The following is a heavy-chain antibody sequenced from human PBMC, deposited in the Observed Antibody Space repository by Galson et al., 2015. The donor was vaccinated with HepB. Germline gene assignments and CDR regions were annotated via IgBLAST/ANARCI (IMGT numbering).Heavy chain of an antibody. J-gene: IGHJ4*02. CDR3: AKGATVPYEWRLDY. CDR1: GFTFSSYG. Sequence: SLRLSCAASGFTFSSYGMHWVRQAPGKGLEWVAVISYDGSNKYYADSVKGRFTISRDNSKNTLYLQMNSLRAEDTAVYYCAKGATVPYEWRLDYWGQGTLVTVSS. V-gene: IGHV3-30*18. CDR2: ISYDGSNK. D-gene: IGHD4-17*01.